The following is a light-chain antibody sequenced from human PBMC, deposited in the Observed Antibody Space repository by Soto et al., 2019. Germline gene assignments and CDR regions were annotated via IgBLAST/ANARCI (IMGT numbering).Light chain of an antibody. Sequence: QTVVTQPPSASGTPGQTVTISCSGSSSNIARNTESWYQEVPGTAPKLLIYGNDQRPSGVPDRFSGSKSGTSASLAISGLRSEDEADYYCSGWDDSLSGPVFGGGTKLTVL. CDR1: SSNIARNT. CDR2: GND. V-gene: IGLV1-44*01. J-gene: IGLJ2*01. CDR3: SGWDDSLSGPV.